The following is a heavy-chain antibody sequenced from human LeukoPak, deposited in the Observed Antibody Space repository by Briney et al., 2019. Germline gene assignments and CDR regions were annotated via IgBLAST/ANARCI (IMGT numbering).Heavy chain of an antibody. CDR2: IRDKANSYAT. D-gene: IGHD3-22*01. CDR1: GFTFSGSA. Sequence: GGSLRLSCAASGFTFSGSAMHWVRQASGKGLEWVGRIRDKANSYATAYAASVKGRFTISRDNAKNTLYLQMNSLRAEDTAVYYCASQGYDSSGYYYDYWGQGTLVTVSS. J-gene: IGHJ4*02. CDR3: ASQGYDSSGYYYDY. V-gene: IGHV3-73*01.